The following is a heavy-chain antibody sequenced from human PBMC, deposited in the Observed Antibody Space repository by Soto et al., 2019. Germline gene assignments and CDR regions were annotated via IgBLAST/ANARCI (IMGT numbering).Heavy chain of an antibody. J-gene: IGHJ6*03. CDR2: ISSSSSTI. CDR1: GFTFSSYS. D-gene: IGHD3-10*01. Sequence: PGGSLRLSCAASGFTFSSYSMNWVRQAPGKGLEWVSYISSSSSTIYYADSVKGRFTISRDNAKNSLYLQMNSLRAEDTAVYYCSGSGSLFLDYMDVWGKGTTVTVSS. V-gene: IGHV3-48*01. CDR3: SGSGSLFLDYMDV.